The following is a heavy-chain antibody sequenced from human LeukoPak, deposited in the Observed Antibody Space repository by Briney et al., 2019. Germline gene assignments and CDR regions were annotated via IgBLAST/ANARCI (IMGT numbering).Heavy chain of an antibody. CDR3: ATKQWLAPPPDS. Sequence: GGSLRLSCAASGFTFTKYWMLWVRQAPGKGLESVSRINTDGTVTTYADSVKGRFTVSRDNADNTMFLQMNSVRDADTAVYYCATKQWLAPPPDSWGQGTPVTVSS. V-gene: IGHV3-74*01. D-gene: IGHD6-19*01. CDR1: GFTFTKYW. CDR2: INTDGTVT. J-gene: IGHJ4*02.